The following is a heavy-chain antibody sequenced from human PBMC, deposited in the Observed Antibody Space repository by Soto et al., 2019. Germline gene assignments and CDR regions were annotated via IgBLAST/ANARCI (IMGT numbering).Heavy chain of an antibody. D-gene: IGHD3-10*01. J-gene: IGHJ6*03. Sequence: SETLSLTCTVSGGSISSGDYYWSWIRQPPGKGLEWIGYIYYSGSTYYNPSLKSRVTISVDTSKNQFSLKLSSVTAADTAVYYCARGLEGWFGELSGRDYYYYMDVWGKGTTVTVSS. CDR2: IYYSGST. CDR3: ARGLEGWFGELSGRDYYYYMDV. CDR1: GGSISSGDYY. V-gene: IGHV4-30-4*01.